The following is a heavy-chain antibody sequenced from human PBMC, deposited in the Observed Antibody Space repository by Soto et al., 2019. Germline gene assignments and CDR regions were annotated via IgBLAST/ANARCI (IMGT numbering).Heavy chain of an antibody. CDR3: ARAPERSWALLSWFDP. Sequence: GSLRLSCAASGFTFSSYAMHWVRQAPGKGLEWVAVISYDGSNKYYADSVKGRFTISRDNSKNTLYLQMNSLRAEDTAVYYCARAPERSWALLSWFDPWGQGTLVTVSS. D-gene: IGHD1-26*01. V-gene: IGHV3-30-3*01. J-gene: IGHJ5*02. CDR2: ISYDGSNK. CDR1: GFTFSSYA.